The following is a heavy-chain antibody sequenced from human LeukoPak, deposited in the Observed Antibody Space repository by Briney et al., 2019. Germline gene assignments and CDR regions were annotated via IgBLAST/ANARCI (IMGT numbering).Heavy chain of an antibody. Sequence: PTGGSLRFSGAASGLTFSSYAMSWVRQAPGKGLEWVSAISGSGGSTYYADSVKGRFTISRDNSKNTLYLQMNSLRAEDTAVYYCAGGRDIVVVPAAFDYWGQGTLVTVSS. D-gene: IGHD2-2*01. V-gene: IGHV3-23*01. CDR3: AGGRDIVVVPAAFDY. CDR2: ISGSGGST. CDR1: GLTFSSYA. J-gene: IGHJ4*02.